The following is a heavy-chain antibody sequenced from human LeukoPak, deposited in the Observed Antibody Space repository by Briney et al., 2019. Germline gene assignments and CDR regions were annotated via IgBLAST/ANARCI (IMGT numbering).Heavy chain of an antibody. V-gene: IGHV3-21*01. CDR2: ISRSSRNI. D-gene: IGHD2-2*01. CDR3: ARTRNLGYCSSTSCPNFDY. CDR1: GLTFTNYS. J-gene: IGHJ4*02. Sequence: GGSLRLSCAASGLTFTNYSMNWVRQAPGMGLEWVSSISRSSRNIDYADSVKGRFTISRDNAKNSLYLQMNSLRAEDTAVYYCARTRNLGYCSSTSCPNFDYWGQGTLVAVSS.